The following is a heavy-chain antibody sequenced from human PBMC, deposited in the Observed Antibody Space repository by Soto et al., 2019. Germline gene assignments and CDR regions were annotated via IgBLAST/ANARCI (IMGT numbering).Heavy chain of an antibody. CDR1: GYTFTAYH. CDR3: ARNMDYYYGRGSGNGHGV. CDR2: INPKFGDT. J-gene: IGHJ6*02. D-gene: IGHD3-10*02. Sequence: QVQLVQSGAEVKEPGDSVRVSCEASGYTFTAYHIHWVRQASGQGLEWMGWINPKFGDTTYAQDFQGSVSMTRDMSISTVYMELSRLTSDDTAIYYCARNMDYYYGRGSGNGHGVWGQGTTVTVFS. V-gene: IGHV1-2*02.